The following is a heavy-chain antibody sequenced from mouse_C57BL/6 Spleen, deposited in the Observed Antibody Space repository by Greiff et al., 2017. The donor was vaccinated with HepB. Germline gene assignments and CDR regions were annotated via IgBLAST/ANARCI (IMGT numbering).Heavy chain of an antibody. Sequence: QVQLQQSGAELVRPGASVTLSCKASGYTFTDYEMHWVKQTPVHGLEWIGAIDPETGGTAYNQKFKGKAILTADKSSSTAYMELRSLTSEDSAVYYCTRESPYDYDTYWGQGTLVTVSA. CDR2: IDPETGGT. CDR3: TRESPYDYDTY. J-gene: IGHJ3*01. V-gene: IGHV1-15*01. D-gene: IGHD2-4*01. CDR1: GYTFTDYE.